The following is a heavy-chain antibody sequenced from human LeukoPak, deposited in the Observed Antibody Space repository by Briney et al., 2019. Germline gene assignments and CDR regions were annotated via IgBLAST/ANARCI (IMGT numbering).Heavy chain of an antibody. D-gene: IGHD5-18*01. CDR2: IYYSGST. V-gene: IGHV4-31*03. CDR3: ARDRDTAYIDY. CDR1: GGSISSGGHY. J-gene: IGHJ4*02. Sequence: PSETLSLTCTVSGGSISSGGHYWSWIRQHPGKGLEWIGYIYYSGSTYYNPSLKSRVTISVDTSKNQFSLKLSSVTAADTAVYYCARDRDTAYIDYWGQGTLVTVSS.